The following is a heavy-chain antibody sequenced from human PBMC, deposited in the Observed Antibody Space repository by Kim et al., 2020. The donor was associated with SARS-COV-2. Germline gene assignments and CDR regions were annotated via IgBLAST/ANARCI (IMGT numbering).Heavy chain of an antibody. CDR1: GGSVSSGSYY. V-gene: IGHV4-61*01. Sequence: SETLSLTCTVSGGSVSSGSYYWSWIRQPPGKGLEWIGYIYYSGSTNYNPSLKSRVTISVDTSKNQFSLKLSSVTAADTAVYYCARDPRYSGSYGYWGQGTLVTVSS. CDR3: ARDPRYSGSYGY. CDR2: IYYSGST. J-gene: IGHJ4*02. D-gene: IGHD1-26*01.